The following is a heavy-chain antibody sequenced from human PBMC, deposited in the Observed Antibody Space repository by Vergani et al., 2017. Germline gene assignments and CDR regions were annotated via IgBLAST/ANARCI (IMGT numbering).Heavy chain of an antibody. V-gene: IGHV3-7*01. CDR1: GFTFSNAW. J-gene: IGHJ2*01. CDR3: GRLPRVPWNFDL. CDR2: ISPEGSAT. Sequence: EVQLLESGGGLVKPGGSLRLSCVASGFTFSNAWMSWVRQAPEKGLEWVAVISPEGSATSYEDSVKGRFTISRDNTKNSLSLQMSGLRVEDTAVYYCGRLPRVPWNFDLWGRDTLITVSS.